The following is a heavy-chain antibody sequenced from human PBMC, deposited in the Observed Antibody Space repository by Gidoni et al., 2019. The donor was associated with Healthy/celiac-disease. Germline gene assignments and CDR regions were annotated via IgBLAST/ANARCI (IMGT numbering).Heavy chain of an antibody. CDR3: ARSSIAAAAFNAFDI. D-gene: IGHD6-13*01. J-gene: IGHJ3*02. CDR1: GFSLSSSGMC. V-gene: IGHV2-70*01. CDR2: IDWDDDK. Sequence: QLTLRESGPALVQPTQTLTLTCTFSGFSLSSSGMCVSWIRQPPGVALEWLALIDWDDDKYYSTSLKTRLTISKDTSKNQVVLTMTNMDPVDTATYYCARSSIAAAAFNAFDIWGQGTMVTVSS.